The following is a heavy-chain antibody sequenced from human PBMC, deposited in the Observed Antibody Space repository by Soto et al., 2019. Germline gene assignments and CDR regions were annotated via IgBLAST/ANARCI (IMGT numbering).Heavy chain of an antibody. Sequence: GGSLRLSCAASGFTFSTYAMHRVRQAPGKGLEWVALTSYDGSDEYYADSVKGRFTISRDNSKNTLYLQMNSLRAEDTAVYYCARDSGTTMVRGIMDVWGQGTTVTVSS. CDR1: GFTFSTYA. D-gene: IGHD3-10*01. CDR2: TSYDGSDE. J-gene: IGHJ6*02. CDR3: ARDSGTTMVRGIMDV. V-gene: IGHV3-30-3*01.